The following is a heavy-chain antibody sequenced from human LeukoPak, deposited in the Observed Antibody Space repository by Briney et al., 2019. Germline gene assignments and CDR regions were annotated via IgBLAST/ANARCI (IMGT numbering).Heavy chain of an antibody. J-gene: IGHJ4*02. Sequence: PGGSLRLSCAASGFTSSSYGMHWVRQAPGKGLEWLAVIWYDGSNIYYADSVKGRFAISRDNSKNTLYLLLNSLRAEDTALYYCVLRGAVAAADFWGQGTLVTVSS. D-gene: IGHD6-19*01. CDR2: IWYDGSNI. CDR1: GFTSSSYG. CDR3: VLRGAVAAADF. V-gene: IGHV3-33*01.